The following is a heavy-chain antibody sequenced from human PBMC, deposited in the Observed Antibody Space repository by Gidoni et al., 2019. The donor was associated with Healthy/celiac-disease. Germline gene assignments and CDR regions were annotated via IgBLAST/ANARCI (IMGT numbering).Heavy chain of an antibody. V-gene: IGHV4-4*02. CDR2: IYHSGST. CDR1: GGSISSSNW. Sequence: QVQLQESGPGLVKPSGTLSLTCAVSGGSISSSNWWSWVRQPPGKGLEWIGEIYHSGSTNYNPSLKSRVTISVDKSKNQFSLKLSSVTAADTAVYYCAILFSGSRREEDYYYGMDVWGQGTTVTVSS. D-gene: IGHD1-26*01. J-gene: IGHJ6*02. CDR3: AILFSGSRREEDYYYGMDV.